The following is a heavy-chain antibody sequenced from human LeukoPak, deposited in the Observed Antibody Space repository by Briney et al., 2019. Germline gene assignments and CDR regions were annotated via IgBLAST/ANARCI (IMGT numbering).Heavy chain of an antibody. Sequence: ASVKVSCKASGYIFTGYYMHWVRQAPGQGLEWMGWINPNSGGTNYAQKFQGRVTMTRDTTISTDYMELSRLRSDDTAVYYCARDWSGSDYWGQGTLVTVSS. CDR2: INPNSGGT. D-gene: IGHD3-3*01. CDR3: ARDWSGSDY. J-gene: IGHJ4*02. V-gene: IGHV1-2*02. CDR1: GYIFTGYY.